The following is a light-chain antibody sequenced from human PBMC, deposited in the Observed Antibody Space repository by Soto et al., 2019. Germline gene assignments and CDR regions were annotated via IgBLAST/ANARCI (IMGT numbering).Light chain of an antibody. CDR1: SSDVGGYDY. CDR3: SSYTGSNNLGV. V-gene: IGLV2-8*01. J-gene: IGLJ2*01. CDR2: EVS. Sequence: QSVLTQPPSASGSPGQSVTLSCTGTSSDVGGYDYVSWYQQHPGKAPKLLIYEVSRRPSGVPDRFSASKSGNTASLTVSGLQAEDEGDYYCSSYTGSNNLGVFGGGTKLTVL.